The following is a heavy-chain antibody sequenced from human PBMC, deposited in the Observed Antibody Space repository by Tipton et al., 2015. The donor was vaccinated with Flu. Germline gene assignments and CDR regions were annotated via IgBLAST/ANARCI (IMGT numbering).Heavy chain of an antibody. J-gene: IGHJ4*02. V-gene: IGHV3-9*01. Sequence: LRLSCAASGFTFDDYAMHWVRQAPGKGLEWVSGISWNSGSIGYADSVKGRFTISRDNAKNSLYLQMNSLRAEDTALYYCAKEDCSSTSCYVGYWGQGTLVTVSS. CDR2: ISWNSGSI. D-gene: IGHD2-2*01. CDR1: GFTFDDYA. CDR3: AKEDCSSTSCYVGY.